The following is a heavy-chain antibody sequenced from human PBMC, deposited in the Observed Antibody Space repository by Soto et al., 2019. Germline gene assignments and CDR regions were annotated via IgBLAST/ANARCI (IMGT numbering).Heavy chain of an antibody. CDR3: AKRRQDYYYGMDV. V-gene: IGHV3-23*01. CDR2: ISGSGGST. Sequence: GGSLRLSCAASGFTFSDYAMSWVRQAPGKGLEWVSAISGSGGSTYYADSVKGRFTFSRDNSKNTLYLQMNSLRAEDTALYYCAKRRQDYYYGMDVWGQGTTVTVSS. J-gene: IGHJ6*02. CDR1: GFTFSDYA.